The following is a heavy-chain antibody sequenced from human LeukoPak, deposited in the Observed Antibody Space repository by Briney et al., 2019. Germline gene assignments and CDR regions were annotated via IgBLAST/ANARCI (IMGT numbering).Heavy chain of an antibody. Sequence: PGGSLRLSCAASGFTFTTYAMNSVRQAPGKGLEWVSAISDSGSSTYYADSVKGRFTISRDNSQNTLYLQMNSLRAEDTAVYYCAKRWGSSWSSFDYWGQGTLVTVSS. J-gene: IGHJ4*02. CDR1: GFTFTTYA. CDR2: ISDSGSST. D-gene: IGHD6-13*01. CDR3: AKRWGSSWSSFDY. V-gene: IGHV3-23*01.